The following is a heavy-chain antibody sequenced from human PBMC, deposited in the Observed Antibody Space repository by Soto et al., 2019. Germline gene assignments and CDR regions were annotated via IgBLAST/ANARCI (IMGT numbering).Heavy chain of an antibody. D-gene: IGHD3-22*01. CDR2: IYYSGST. CDR3: ARGDYYDSSGYYDFDY. V-gene: IGHV4-59*08. J-gene: IGHJ4*02. CDR1: GGSISSYY. Sequence: SETLSLTCTVSGGSISSYYWSWIRQPPGKGLEWIGYIYYSGSTNYNPSLKSRVTISVDTSKNQFSLKLSSVTAADTAVYYCARGDYYDSSGYYDFDYWGQGTLVTVSS.